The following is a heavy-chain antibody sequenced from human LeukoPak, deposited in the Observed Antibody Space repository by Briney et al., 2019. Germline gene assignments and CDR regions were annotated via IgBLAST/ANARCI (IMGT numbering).Heavy chain of an antibody. CDR2: MNPNSGNT. CDR3: ARGRWGTYYYDSSGYSDAFDI. D-gene: IGHD3-22*01. Sequence: ASVKVSCKASGYTFTSYDINWVRQATGQGLEWMGWMNPNSGNTGYAQKFQGRVTMTRNTSISTAYMELSSLRSEDTAVYYCARGRWGTYYYDSSGYSDAFDIWGQGTMVTVSS. V-gene: IGHV1-8*01. J-gene: IGHJ3*02. CDR1: GYTFTSYD.